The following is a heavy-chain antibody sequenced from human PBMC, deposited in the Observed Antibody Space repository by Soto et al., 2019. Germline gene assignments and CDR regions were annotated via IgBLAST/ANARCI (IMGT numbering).Heavy chain of an antibody. Sequence: QVQLVQSGAEVKKPGASVKFSCKASGYTFTSYGSSWLRQAPGQGLEWMGWISTYNGNTKYAQKLQGRVTMTTDTSTSTAYMELRSLRSDDTAVFYCAREMVRGVGSDYWGQGTLVTVSS. CDR3: AREMVRGVGSDY. V-gene: IGHV1-18*01. CDR1: GYTFTSYG. D-gene: IGHD3-10*01. J-gene: IGHJ4*02. CDR2: ISTYNGNT.